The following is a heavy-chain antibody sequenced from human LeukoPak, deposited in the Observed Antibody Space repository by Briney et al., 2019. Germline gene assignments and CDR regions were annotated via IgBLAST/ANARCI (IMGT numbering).Heavy chain of an antibody. V-gene: IGHV4-34*01. D-gene: IGHD2-2*01. CDR2: INHSGST. J-gene: IGHJ6*02. CDR1: GGSFSGYY. CDR3: ASVIPAAPMYYGMDV. Sequence: SETLSLTCAVYGGSFSGYYWSWIRQPPGKGLEWIGEINHSGSTNYNPSLKSRVTISVDTSKNQFSLKLSSVTAADTAVYYCASVIPAAPMYYGMDVWGQGTTVTVSS.